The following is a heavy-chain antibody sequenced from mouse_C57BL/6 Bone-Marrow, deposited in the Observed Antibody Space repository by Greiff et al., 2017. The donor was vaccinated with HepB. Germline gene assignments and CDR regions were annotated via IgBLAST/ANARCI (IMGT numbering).Heavy chain of an antibody. D-gene: IGHD1-1*02. CDR2: IDPSDSYT. Sequence: QVQLKQPGAELVRPGTSVKLSCKASGYTFPSYWMHWVKPRPGQGLEWIGVIDPSDSYTNYDQKFKGKATLTVDTSSSQAYMPPSSLTSEDAAVYCCAGLWPWFAYWGQGTLVTVSA. CDR3: AGLWPWFAY. J-gene: IGHJ3*01. CDR1: GYTFPSYW. V-gene: IGHV1-59*01.